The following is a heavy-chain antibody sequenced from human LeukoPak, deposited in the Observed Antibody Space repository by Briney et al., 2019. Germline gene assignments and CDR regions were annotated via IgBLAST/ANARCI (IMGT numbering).Heavy chain of an antibody. D-gene: IGHD3-10*01. CDR3: ARGVSMTYYFDY. CDR2: IYQSGST. Sequence: SETLSLTCAVSGGSISSGGYSWSWIRQPPGKGLEWIGYIYQSGSTYYNPSLKSRVTISVDTSKNQFSLKLSSVTAADTAVYYCARGVSMTYYFDYWGQGTLVTVSS. J-gene: IGHJ4*02. CDR1: GGSISSGGYS. V-gene: IGHV4-30-2*01.